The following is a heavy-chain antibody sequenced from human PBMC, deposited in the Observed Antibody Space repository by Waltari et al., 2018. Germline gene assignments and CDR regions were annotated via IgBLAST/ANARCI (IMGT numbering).Heavy chain of an antibody. CDR3: AKDLDGKFYYGYYNMDV. Sequence: DVQLFESGGDSVQSGGSLRLSCVAFGFPFATYAIHVVRQAPGKGLQWVSAISASGSTTYYADSVKGRFTISRDTSKSTLFLQMNNLRVEDTALYYCAKDLDGKFYYGYYNMDVWGQGTTVTVSS. CDR1: GFPFATYA. V-gene: IGHV3-23*01. CDR2: ISASGSTT. J-gene: IGHJ6*02. D-gene: IGHD3-22*01.